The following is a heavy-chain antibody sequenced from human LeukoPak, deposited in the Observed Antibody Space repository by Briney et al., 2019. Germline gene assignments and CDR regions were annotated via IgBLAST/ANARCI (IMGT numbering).Heavy chain of an antibody. CDR2: IYPGDSDI. CDR3: GKWGSLYYFDY. CDR1: GYSFTTYW. D-gene: IGHD1-26*01. J-gene: IGHJ4*02. V-gene: IGHV5-51*03. Sequence: GESLKISCKASGYSFTTYWIGWVRQMPGKGLEWMGIIYPGDSDIRYSPSFQGQVTISADKSINTAYLQWSSLKASDTAMYYCGKWGSLYYFDYWGQGTLVTVSS.